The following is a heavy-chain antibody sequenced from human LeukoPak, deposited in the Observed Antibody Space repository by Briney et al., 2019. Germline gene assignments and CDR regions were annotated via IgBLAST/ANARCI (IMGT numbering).Heavy chain of an antibody. V-gene: IGHV3-30-3*01. CDR2: ISYDGSNK. D-gene: IGHD5-18*01. CDR1: GFTFNNYA. J-gene: IGHJ4*02. CDR3: ARTESSYGYPFDY. Sequence: GGSLRLSCAGSGFTFNNYAMSWVRQAPGKGLEWVAVISYDGSNKYYADSVKGRFTISRDNSKNTLYLQMNSLRAEDTAVYYCARTESSYGYPFDYWGQGTLVTVSS.